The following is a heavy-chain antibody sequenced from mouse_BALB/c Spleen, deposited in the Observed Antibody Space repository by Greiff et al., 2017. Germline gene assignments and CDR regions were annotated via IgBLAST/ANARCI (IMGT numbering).Heavy chain of an antibody. J-gene: IGHJ3*01. CDR1: GYTFTSYY. CDR2: IYPGNVNT. D-gene: IGHD2-4*01. CDR3: ARSYYDYDWSAY. V-gene: IGHV1S56*01. Sequence: QVQLKESGPELVKPGASVRISCKASGYTFTSYYIHWVKQRPGQGLEWIGWIYPGNVNTKYNEKFKGKATLTADKSSSTAYMQLSSLTSEDSAVYFCARSYYDYDWSAYWGQGTLVTVSA.